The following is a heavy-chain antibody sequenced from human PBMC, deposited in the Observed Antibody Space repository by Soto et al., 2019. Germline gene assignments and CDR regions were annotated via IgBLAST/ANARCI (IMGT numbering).Heavy chain of an antibody. CDR1: GGSISSGDYY. CDR2: IYYSGST. D-gene: IGHD2-21*02. J-gene: IGHJ6*02. CDR3: ARVAYCGGDCLYYYYGMDV. V-gene: IGHV4-30-4*01. Sequence: SETLSLTCTVSGGSISSGDYYWSWIRQPPGKGLEWIGYIYYSGSTYYNPSLKSRVTISVDTSKNQFSLKLSSVTAADTAVYYCARVAYCGGDCLYYYYGMDVWGQGTTVTVPS.